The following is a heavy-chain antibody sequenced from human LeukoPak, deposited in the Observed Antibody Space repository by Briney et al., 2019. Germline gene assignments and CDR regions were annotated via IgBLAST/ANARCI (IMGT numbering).Heavy chain of an antibody. J-gene: IGHJ4*02. Sequence: SETLSLTCTVSGYSISSGYYWGWIRQPPGKGLEWIGSIYHSGSTYYNPSLKSRVTISVDTSKNQFSLKLSSVTAADTAVYYCARRPWGRETVYFDYWGQGTLVTVSS. D-gene: IGHD3-16*01. CDR3: ARRPWGRETVYFDY. CDR1: GYSISSGYY. V-gene: IGHV4-38-2*02. CDR2: IYHSGST.